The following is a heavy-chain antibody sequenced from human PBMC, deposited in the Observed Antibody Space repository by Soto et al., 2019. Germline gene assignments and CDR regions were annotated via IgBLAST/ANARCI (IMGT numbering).Heavy chain of an antibody. V-gene: IGHV3-30-3*01. D-gene: IGHD4-17*01. CDR3: ARGRRDYGGNQYDYYYYGMDV. CDR1: GFTFSSYA. Sequence: GGSLRLSCAASGFTFSSYAMHWVRQAPGKGLEWVAVISYDGSNKYYADSVKGRFTISRDNSKNTLYLQMNSLRAEDTAVYYCARGRRDYGGNQYDYYYYGMDVWGQGTTVTVSS. CDR2: ISYDGSNK. J-gene: IGHJ6*02.